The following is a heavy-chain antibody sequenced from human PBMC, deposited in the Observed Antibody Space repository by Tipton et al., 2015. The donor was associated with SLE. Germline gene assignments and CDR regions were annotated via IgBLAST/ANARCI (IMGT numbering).Heavy chain of an antibody. CDR2: IYYSGST. V-gene: IGHV4-39*01. CDR1: GGSISSSSYY. Sequence: TLSLTCTVSGGSISSSSYYWGWIRQPPGKGLEWIGSIYYSGSTYYNPSLKSRVTISGDTSKNQFSLKLSSVTAAATAVYYCAPSIAARPRDWYFDLWGRGTLVTVSS. J-gene: IGHJ2*01. CDR3: APSIAARPRDWYFDL. D-gene: IGHD6-6*01.